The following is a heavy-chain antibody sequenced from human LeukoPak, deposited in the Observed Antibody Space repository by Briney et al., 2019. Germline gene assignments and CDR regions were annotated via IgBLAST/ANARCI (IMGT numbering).Heavy chain of an antibody. D-gene: IGHD3-3*01. CDR2: ISCNSGSI. CDR3: AKGSIFGVVISSFDY. V-gene: IGHV3-9*01. J-gene: IGHJ4*02. CDR1: GFTFDDYA. Sequence: GGSLRLSCAASGFTFDDYAMHWVRQAPGKGLEWVSGISCNSGSIGYADSVKGRFTISRDNAKNSLYLQMNSLRAEDTALYYCAKGSIFGVVISSFDYWGQGTLVTVSS.